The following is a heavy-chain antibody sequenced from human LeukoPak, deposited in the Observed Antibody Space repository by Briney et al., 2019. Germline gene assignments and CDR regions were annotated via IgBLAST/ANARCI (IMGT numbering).Heavy chain of an antibody. CDR3: ARMPLGFYYDSSGAFDY. V-gene: IGHV4-61*02. Sequence: SETLSLTCTVSGGSISSSSYYWSWIRQPAGKGLEWIGRIYTSGSTNYNPSLKSRVTISVDTSKNQFSLKLSSVTAADTAVYYCARMPLGFYYDSSGAFDYWGQGTLVTVSS. J-gene: IGHJ4*02. CDR1: GGSISSSSYY. D-gene: IGHD3-22*01. CDR2: IYTSGST.